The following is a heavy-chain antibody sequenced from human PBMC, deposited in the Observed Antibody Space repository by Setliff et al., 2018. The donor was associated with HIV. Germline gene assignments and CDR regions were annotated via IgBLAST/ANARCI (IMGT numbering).Heavy chain of an antibody. J-gene: IGHJ4*02. CDR3: ARDQNTMVRGVNIFDY. Sequence: PAASVKVSCKASGYTFTSYGISWVRQAPGQGLEWMGWISAYNGNTNYAQKLQGRVTMTTDTSTSTAYMELRSLRSDDTAVYYCARDQNTMVRGVNIFDYWGQGTLVTVSS. V-gene: IGHV1-18*01. D-gene: IGHD3-10*01. CDR2: ISAYNGNT. CDR1: GYTFTSYG.